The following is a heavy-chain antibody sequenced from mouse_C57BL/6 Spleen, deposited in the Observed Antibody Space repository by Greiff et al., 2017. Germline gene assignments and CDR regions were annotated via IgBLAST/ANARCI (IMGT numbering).Heavy chain of an antibody. V-gene: IGHV2-2*01. CDR1: GFSLTSYG. CDR2: IWSGGST. J-gene: IGHJ4*01. CDR3: ARAPYDYDGAMDY. D-gene: IGHD2-4*01. Sequence: VQGVESGPGLVQPSQSLSITCTVSGFSLTSYGVHWVRQSPGKGLEWLGVIWSGGSTDYNAAFISRLSISKDNSKSQVFFKMNSLQADDTAIYYCARAPYDYDGAMDYWGQGTSVTVSS.